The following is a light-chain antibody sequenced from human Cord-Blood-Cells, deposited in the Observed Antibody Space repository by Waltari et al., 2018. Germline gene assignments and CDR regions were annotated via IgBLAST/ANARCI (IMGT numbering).Light chain of an antibody. V-gene: IGKV1-39*01. Sequence: DIRITQSPSSLSASVGDRVTITCRASQSISSYLNWYQQKPGKAPKLLIYAAPSLQSGVPSRFSGSGSGTDFTLTISSLQPEDFATYYCQQSYSTPFTFVPGTKVDIK. CDR1: QSISSY. CDR3: QQSYSTPFT. CDR2: AAP. J-gene: IGKJ3*01.